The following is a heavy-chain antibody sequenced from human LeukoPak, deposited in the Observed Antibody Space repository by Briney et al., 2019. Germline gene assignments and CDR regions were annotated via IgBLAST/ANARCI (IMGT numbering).Heavy chain of an antibody. CDR2: IYYSGNT. J-gene: IGHJ4*02. CDR3: ARDIPPDY. Sequence: SQTLSLTCTVSGGSISSYYWSWIRQPPGKGLEWTGYIYYSGNTNYNPSLKSRVTISVDTSKNQVSLKLSSVTAADTAVYYCARDIPPDYWGQGTLVTVSS. CDR1: GGSISSYY. V-gene: IGHV4-59*01.